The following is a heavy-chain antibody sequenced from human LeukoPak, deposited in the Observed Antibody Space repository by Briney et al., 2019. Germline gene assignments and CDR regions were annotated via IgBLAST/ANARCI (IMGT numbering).Heavy chain of an antibody. J-gene: IGHJ6*04. V-gene: IGHV3-66*01. CDR1: GISVSSKY. CDR2: IHTGGNT. D-gene: IGHD3-22*01. Sequence: GGSLRLSCAASGISVSSKYMSWVRQAPGKGLQWVSIIHTGGNTYYADSVKGRFTNSRDNSENTLYLQMNSLRAEDTAVYYCASGAGDSYNYYSMDVWGKGTTVTVSS. CDR3: ASGAGDSYNYYSMDV.